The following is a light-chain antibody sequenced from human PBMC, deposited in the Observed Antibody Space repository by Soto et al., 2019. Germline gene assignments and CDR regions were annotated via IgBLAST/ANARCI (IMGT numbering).Light chain of an antibody. J-gene: IGKJ1*01. CDR1: QGLSSDY. CDR2: GAS. Sequence: EIVLTQSPGTLSLSPGEGATLSCRASQGLSSDYLAWYQQKPGQAPRLLIYGASSMATGIPDRFSGSGSGTDFTLTISLLEPEDFAVYFCQHYGSSPWTCGQGTKVEIK. V-gene: IGKV3-20*01. CDR3: QHYGSSPWT.